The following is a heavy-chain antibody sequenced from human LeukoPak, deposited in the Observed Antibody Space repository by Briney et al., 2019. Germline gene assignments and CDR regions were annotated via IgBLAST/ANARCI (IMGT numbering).Heavy chain of an antibody. CDR1: GYTFTGYY. CDR2: INPNSGGT. J-gene: IGHJ4*02. Sequence: APVKVSCKASGYTFTGYYMHWVRQAPGQGLEWMGWINPNSGGTNYAQKFQGRVTMTRDTSISTAYMELSRLRSDDTAVYYCARDHPAYCGGDCLYYFDYWGQGTLVTVSS. D-gene: IGHD2-21*02. V-gene: IGHV1-2*02. CDR3: ARDHPAYCGGDCLYYFDY.